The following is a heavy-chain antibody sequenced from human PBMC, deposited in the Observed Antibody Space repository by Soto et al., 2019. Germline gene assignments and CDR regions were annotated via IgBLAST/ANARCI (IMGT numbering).Heavy chain of an antibody. CDR3: AKENCLHGGCYSFDY. CDR1: GYSISNGYH. D-gene: IGHD2-15*01. V-gene: IGHV4-38-2*02. J-gene: IGHJ4*02. Sequence: SETLSLTCTVSGYSISNGYHWAWIRQPPGKGLEWIGSIYHSGTTFYNPSLKNQVIIPVDTSNNQFSLQVTSVTAADTAIYSCAKENCLHGGCYSFDYWGQGTPVTVSS. CDR2: IYHSGTT.